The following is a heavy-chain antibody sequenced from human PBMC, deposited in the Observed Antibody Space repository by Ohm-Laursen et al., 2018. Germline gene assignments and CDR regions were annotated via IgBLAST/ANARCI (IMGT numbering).Heavy chain of an antibody. CDR2: ISSSSTTM. CDR1: GFNFSPYS. D-gene: IGHD1-14*01. J-gene: IGHJ4*02. V-gene: IGHV3-48*04. Sequence: SLRLSCAASGFNFSPYSMNWVRQAPGKGLEWVSYISSSSTTMYYAHSVRGRFTVSRDNAKNSLTLQMNSLRAEDTAIYYCARGGITFADFWGQGTQVTVSS. CDR3: ARGGITFADF.